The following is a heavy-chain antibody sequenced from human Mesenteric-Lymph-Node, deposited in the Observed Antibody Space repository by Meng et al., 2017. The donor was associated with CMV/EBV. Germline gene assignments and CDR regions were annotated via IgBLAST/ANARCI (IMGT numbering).Heavy chain of an antibody. CDR1: GFTFSSCS. V-gene: IGHV3-21*01. CDR2: ITSSSSYI. J-gene: IGHJ4*02. CDR3: ARGAIDY. Sequence: GESLKISCAASGFTFSSCSMNWVRQAPGKGLEWVSSITSSSSYIYYADSVKGRFTISRDNAKNSLYLQMNSLRAEDTAVYYCARGAIDYWGQGTLVTVSS.